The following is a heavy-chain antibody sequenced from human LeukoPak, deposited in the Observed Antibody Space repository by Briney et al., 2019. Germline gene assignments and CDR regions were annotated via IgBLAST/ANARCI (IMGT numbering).Heavy chain of an antibody. CDR2: IYYSGST. CDR3: AKSNSWYRWFDP. J-gene: IGHJ5*02. CDR1: GGSISGISYY. D-gene: IGHD6-13*01. Sequence: SETLSHTCTVSGGSISGISYYWGWIRQPPGKGLEWIGVIYYSGSTYYNPSLKSRITISVDTSKNQLSLKLSSATAADTAAYYCAKSNSWYRWFDPWGQGTLVTVSS. V-gene: IGHV4-39*01.